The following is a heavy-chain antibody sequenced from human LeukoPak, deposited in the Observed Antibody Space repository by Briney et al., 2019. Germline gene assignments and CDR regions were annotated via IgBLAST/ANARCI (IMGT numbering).Heavy chain of an antibody. CDR3: ARSRSWGYFDY. J-gene: IGHJ4*02. Sequence: GGSLRLSWAASGFTFSSYSMSWVRQAPGKGLEWVPSISSSSSYIYYADSVKGRFTISRDNAKNSLYLQMNSLRAEDTAVYYCARSRSWGYFDYWGQGTLVTVSS. V-gene: IGHV3-21*01. D-gene: IGHD7-27*01. CDR2: ISSSSSYI. CDR1: GFTFSSYS.